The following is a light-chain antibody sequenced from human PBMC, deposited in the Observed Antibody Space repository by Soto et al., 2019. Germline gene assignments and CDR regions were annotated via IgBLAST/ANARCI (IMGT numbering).Light chain of an antibody. V-gene: IGLV2-8*01. CDR3: ISFAGSHYV. J-gene: IGLJ1*01. Sequence: SVLTQPPSASGSPGQSVTISFTGTSSDVGGYEYVSWYQQHPGKAPKLIIYEVLKRPSGVPDRFSGSKSANTASLTVSGLQAEDEADYYCISFAGSHYVFGTGTRSPS. CDR2: EVL. CDR1: SSDVGGYEY.